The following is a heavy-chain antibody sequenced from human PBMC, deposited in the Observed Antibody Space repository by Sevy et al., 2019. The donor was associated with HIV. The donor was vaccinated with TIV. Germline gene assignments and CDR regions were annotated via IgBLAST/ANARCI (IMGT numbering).Heavy chain of an antibody. CDR3: AREDPLGNIDS. V-gene: IGHV4-61*02. CDR1: GGSISSGIYY. Sequence: SETLSLTCTVSGGSISSGIYYWTWIRQPAGKGLEWIGRIYTSGGTSGTTDCNPSLKSRVTMSVDTSKNQFSLKMTSVTAADTAVYFCAREDPLGNIDSWGQGTRVTVS. CDR2: IYTSGGT. D-gene: IGHD3-16*01. J-gene: IGHJ4*02.